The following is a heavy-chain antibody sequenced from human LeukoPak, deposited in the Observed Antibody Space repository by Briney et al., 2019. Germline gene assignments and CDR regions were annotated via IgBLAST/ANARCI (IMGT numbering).Heavy chain of an antibody. J-gene: IGHJ6*04. D-gene: IGHD5-18*01. V-gene: IGHV4-34*01. CDR1: GGSFSGYY. CDR2: INHSGGT. CDR3: ARGFGYSYGSRYYYYGMDV. Sequence: SETLSLTCAVYGGSFSGYYWSWIRQPPGKGLEWIGEINHSGGTNYNPSLKSRVTISVDTSKNQFSLKLSSVTAADTAVYYCARGFGYSYGSRYYYYGMDVWGKGTTVTVSS.